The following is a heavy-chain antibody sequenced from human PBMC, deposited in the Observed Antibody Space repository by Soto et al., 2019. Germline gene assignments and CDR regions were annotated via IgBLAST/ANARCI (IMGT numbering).Heavy chain of an antibody. CDR3: ARDGVGATTFVGFHDY. V-gene: IGHV3-33*08. CDR2: IRYDGSDE. D-gene: IGHD1-26*01. Sequence: GGSLRLSCAASASIFKGHGMHWVRQAPGKGLEWVAIIRYDGSDEHYGDSVEGRFTISRDNSNNMLYLQRSGLRAEDTAVYYCARDGVGATTFVGFHDYWGQGTLVRVSS. CDR1: ASIFKGHG. J-gene: IGHJ4*02.